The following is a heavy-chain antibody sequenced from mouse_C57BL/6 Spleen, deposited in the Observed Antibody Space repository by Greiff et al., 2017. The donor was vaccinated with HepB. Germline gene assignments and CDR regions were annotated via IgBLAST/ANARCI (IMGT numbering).Heavy chain of an antibody. D-gene: IGHD2-3*01. CDR1: GFTFSDYG. V-gene: IGHV5-17*01. CDR2: ISSGSSTI. Sequence: EVMLVESGGGLVKPGGSLKLSCAASGFTFSDYGMHWVRQAPEKGLEWVAYISSGSSTIYYADTVKGRFTISRDNAKNTLFLQMTSLRSEDTAMYYCARARWLLLYFDYWGQGTTLTVSS. J-gene: IGHJ2*01. CDR3: ARARWLLLYFDY.